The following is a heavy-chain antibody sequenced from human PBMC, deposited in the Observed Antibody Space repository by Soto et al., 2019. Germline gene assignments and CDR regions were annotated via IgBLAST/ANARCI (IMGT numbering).Heavy chain of an antibody. D-gene: IGHD2-15*01. CDR2: IVVGSGNT. Sequence: SVKVSCKASGFTFTSSAVQWVRQARGQRLEWIGWIVVGSGNTNYAQKFQERVTITRDMSTSTAYMELSSLRSEDTAVYYCAADSIGYCSGGSCYYYYGMDVWGQRTTVTVSS. V-gene: IGHV1-58*01. CDR1: GFTFTSSA. CDR3: AADSIGYCSGGSCYYYYGMDV. J-gene: IGHJ6*02.